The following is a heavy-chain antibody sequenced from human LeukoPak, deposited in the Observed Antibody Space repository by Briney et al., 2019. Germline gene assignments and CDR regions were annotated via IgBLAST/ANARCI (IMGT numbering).Heavy chain of an antibody. Sequence: PSETLSLTCAVYGGSFSGYYWSWIRQPPGKGLEWIGEINHSGSTNYNPSLNSRVTISVDTSKNQFSLKLSSVTAADTAVYYCARGLIVVVPAASYYYYGMDVWGKGTTVTVSS. CDR3: ARGLIVVVPAASYYYYGMDV. J-gene: IGHJ6*04. V-gene: IGHV4-34*01. CDR1: GGSFSGYY. D-gene: IGHD2-2*01. CDR2: INHSGST.